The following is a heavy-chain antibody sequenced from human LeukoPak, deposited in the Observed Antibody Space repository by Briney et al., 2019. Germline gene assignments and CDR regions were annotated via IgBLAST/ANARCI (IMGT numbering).Heavy chain of an antibody. D-gene: IGHD6-6*01. V-gene: IGHV1-46*01. J-gene: IGHJ2*01. CDR3: ARGPVIGWHSSSSAWYFDL. CDR2: INHSDGST. CDR1: GYTFTSYY. Sequence: ASVKVSCQASGYTFTSYYMHWVRQAPGQGLEWMGLINHSDGSTGYAQKFQGRVTMTRDTSTSTVYMELSSLRSEDTAVYYCARGPVIGWHSSSSAWYFDLWGRGTLVTVSS.